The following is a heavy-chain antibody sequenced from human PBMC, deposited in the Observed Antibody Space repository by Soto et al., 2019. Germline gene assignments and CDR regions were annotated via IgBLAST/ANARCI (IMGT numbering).Heavy chain of an antibody. D-gene: IGHD3-3*02. V-gene: IGHV4-39*01. CDR1: GGSISSSSYY. J-gene: IGHJ5*02. CDR2: IYYSGST. Sequence: QLQLQESGPGLVKPSETLSLTCTVSGGSISSSSYYWGWIRQPPGKGLEWIGSIYYSGSTYYNPSLKSRVTISVDTSKNKFSLKLSSVTAAATAVYYCASPKIAFYNWFDPWGQGTLVTVSS. CDR3: ASPKIAFYNWFDP.